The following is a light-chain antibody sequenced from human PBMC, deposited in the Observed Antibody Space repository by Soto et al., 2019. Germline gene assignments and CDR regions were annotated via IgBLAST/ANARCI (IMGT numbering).Light chain of an antibody. V-gene: IGLV2-11*01. J-gene: IGLJ1*01. Sequence: QSVLTQPRSVSGSPGQSVTISCTGTSSDVGGYNYVSWYQHHPGKAPKLIIYDVTKRPSGVPDRFSGSKSGNTASLTISGLQAEDEADYFCCSYAGSYTYVLGTGTKVTVL. CDR2: DVT. CDR1: SSDVGGYNY. CDR3: CSYAGSYTYV.